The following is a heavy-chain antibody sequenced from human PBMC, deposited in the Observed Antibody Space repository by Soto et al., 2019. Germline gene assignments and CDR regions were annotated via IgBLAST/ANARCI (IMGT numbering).Heavy chain of an antibody. D-gene: IGHD1-26*01. CDR3: ARHENRYSGSYYYFYGMDV. CDR2: IYYSEST. CDR1: GDSITSSNYL. J-gene: IGHJ6*02. V-gene: IGHV4-39*01. Sequence: SDPLSLTCTVSGDSITSSNYLWGWIRQPPGKGLAWIGSIYYSESTCYNPSLKSPVTISVDTSKNQFSLKLSSVTAADTAVYYCARHENRYSGSYYYFYGMDVWGQGTTVTVSS.